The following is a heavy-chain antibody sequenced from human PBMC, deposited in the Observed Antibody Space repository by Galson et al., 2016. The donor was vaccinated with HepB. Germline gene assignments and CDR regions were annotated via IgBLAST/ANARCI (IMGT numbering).Heavy chain of an antibody. CDR2: IWYDGRNK. J-gene: IGHJ4*02. CDR1: GXXFTXXX. Sequence: SLXXXCAASGXXFTXXXMQXXXQAXXKGLXXVAXIWYDGRNKNYAXSVKGRFTISRDNSKNTLYLQRNSLTAEDTAVYYXAREMSVISHLFDFWGQGNXVTV. V-gene: IGHV3-33*01. D-gene: IGHD2-21*01. CDR3: AREMSVISHLFDF.